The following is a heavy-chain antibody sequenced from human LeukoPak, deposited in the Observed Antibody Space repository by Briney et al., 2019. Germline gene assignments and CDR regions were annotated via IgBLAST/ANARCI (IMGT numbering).Heavy chain of an antibody. V-gene: IGHV4-59*01. CDR1: GGSISSYY. J-gene: IGHJ4*02. CDR2: IYYSGST. CDR3: RAVAGTGFDY. D-gene: IGHD6-19*01. Sequence: PPETLSLTRTVSGGSISSYYWSWIRQPPGKGLEWIGHIYYSGSTNYNPSLKSRVTISVDTSKNQFSLELSSVTAADTAVYYCRAVAGTGFDYWGQGTLVTVSS.